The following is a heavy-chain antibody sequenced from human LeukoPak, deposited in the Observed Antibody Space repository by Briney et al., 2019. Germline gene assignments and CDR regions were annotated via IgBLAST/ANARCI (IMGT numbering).Heavy chain of an antibody. V-gene: IGHV3-33*01. CDR2: IWYDGSNK. D-gene: IGHD6-13*01. Sequence: GGSLRLSCAASGYTFSSYGMHWVRQAPGKGLEWVAVIWYDGSNKYYADSVKGRFTISRDNSKNTLYLQMNSLRAEDTAVYYCARDIAAAGTRAHYWGQGTLVTVSS. CDR1: GYTFSSYG. J-gene: IGHJ4*02. CDR3: ARDIAAAGTRAHY.